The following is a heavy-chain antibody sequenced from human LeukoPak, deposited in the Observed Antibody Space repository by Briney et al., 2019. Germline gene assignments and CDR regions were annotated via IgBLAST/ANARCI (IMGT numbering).Heavy chain of an antibody. CDR1: GYTFTSYD. CDR3: ARGLGDFWSGYYPFDY. V-gene: IGHV1-8*03. J-gene: IGHJ4*02. CDR2: MNPNSGNT. D-gene: IGHD3-3*01. Sequence: GASVKVSCKASGYTFTSYDINWVRQATGQGLEWMGWMNPNSGNTGYAQKFQGRVTITRNTSISTAYMELSSLRSEDTAVYYCARGLGDFWSGYYPFDYWGQGTLVTVSS.